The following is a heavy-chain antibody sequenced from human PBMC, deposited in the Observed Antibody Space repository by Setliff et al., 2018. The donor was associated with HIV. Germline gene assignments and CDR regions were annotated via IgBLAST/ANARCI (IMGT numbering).Heavy chain of an antibody. J-gene: IGHJ4*02. CDR3: AKKTAAYTSGSWLHY. CDR1: GFTFSNYG. D-gene: IGHD3-10*01. V-gene: IGHV3-23*01. Sequence: GESLKISCAASGFTFSNYGIHWVRQAPGKGLECVAVISGSGGDTYYADSVKGRFVISREKSKSTLYLQMNSLRAEDTAVYYCAKKTAAYTSGSWLHYWGQGTLVTVSS. CDR2: ISGSGGDT.